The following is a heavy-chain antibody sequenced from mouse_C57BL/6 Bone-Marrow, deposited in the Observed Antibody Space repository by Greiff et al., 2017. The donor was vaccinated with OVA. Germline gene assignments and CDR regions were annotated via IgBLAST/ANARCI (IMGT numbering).Heavy chain of an antibody. Sequence: EVQLVESGGGLVKPGGSLKLSCAASGFTFSDYGMHWVRQAPEKGLEWVAYISSGSSTIYYADTVKGRFTISRDNAKNTLFLQMTSLRSEDTAMYYCARLGDYDAMDYWGQGTSVTVSS. CDR3: ARLGDYDAMDY. J-gene: IGHJ4*01. CDR2: ISSGSSTI. CDR1: GFTFSDYG. V-gene: IGHV5-17*01.